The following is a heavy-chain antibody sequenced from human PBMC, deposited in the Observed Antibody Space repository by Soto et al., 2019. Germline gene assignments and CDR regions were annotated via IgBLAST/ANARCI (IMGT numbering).Heavy chain of an antibody. V-gene: IGHV3-7*01. Sequence: VHLEESGGGLVKPGGSLRLSCAASGFTFSSYWLTWVRQAPGKGLEWVANINQDGNEDNLLDSVKGRFTISRDNAKNSLFLQMNSLRVDDTAVYYCARTGDGHHDFLDYWGQGALVSVSS. D-gene: IGHD1-1*01. J-gene: IGHJ4*02. CDR2: INQDGNED. CDR3: ARTGDGHHDFLDY. CDR1: GFTFSSYW.